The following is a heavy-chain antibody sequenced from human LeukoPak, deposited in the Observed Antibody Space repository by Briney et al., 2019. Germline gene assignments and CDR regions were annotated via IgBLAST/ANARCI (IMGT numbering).Heavy chain of an antibody. CDR3: ARTALYYYGSGSYFDY. D-gene: IGHD3-10*01. CDR1: GASISSYY. CDR2: IYYSGST. J-gene: IGHJ4*02. V-gene: IGHV4-59*01. Sequence: SETLSLTCSVSGASISSYYWSWIRQPPGKGLEWIGYIYYSGSTNYNPSLKSRVTISVDTSKNQFSLKLSSVTAADTAVYYCARTALYYYGSGSYFDYWGQGTLVTVSS.